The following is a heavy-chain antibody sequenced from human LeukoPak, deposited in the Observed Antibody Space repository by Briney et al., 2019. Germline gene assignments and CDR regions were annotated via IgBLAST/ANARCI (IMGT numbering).Heavy chain of an antibody. CDR1: GGSISSYY. Sequence: SETLSLTCTVSGGSISSYYWSWIRQPPGKGLEWIGYIYYSGCTNYNPSLKSRVTISVDTSKNQFSLRLSSVTAADTAVYYCARVTGYVMEDYFDYWSQGTLVTVSS. J-gene: IGHJ4*02. CDR2: IYYSGCT. CDR3: ARVTGYVMEDYFDY. V-gene: IGHV4-59*01. D-gene: IGHD6-13*01.